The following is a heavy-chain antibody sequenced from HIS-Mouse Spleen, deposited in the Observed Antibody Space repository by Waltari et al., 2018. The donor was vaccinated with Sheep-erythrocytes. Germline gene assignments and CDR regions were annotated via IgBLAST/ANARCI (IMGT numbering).Heavy chain of an antibody. J-gene: IGHJ4*02. CDR2: ISYDGSNK. Sequence: QVQLVESGGGVVQPGRSLRLSCAASGFTFSSYGMHWVRQAPGKGLEWVAVISYDGSNKYYADSVKGRFTLSRDNAKNSLYLQMNSLRAEDTAVYYCARDAPHGDPFDYWGQGTLVTVSS. CDR3: ARDAPHGDPFDY. V-gene: IGHV3-30*03. D-gene: IGHD7-27*01. CDR1: GFTFSSYG.